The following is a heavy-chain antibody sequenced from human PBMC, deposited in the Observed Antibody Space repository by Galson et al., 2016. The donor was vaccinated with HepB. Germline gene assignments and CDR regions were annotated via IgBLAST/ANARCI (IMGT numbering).Heavy chain of an antibody. CDR2: IDPSDSHS. J-gene: IGHJ1*01. CDR1: GYIFNTYW. CDR3: ATGPRVGSPEQFPH. Sequence: QSGAEVKKPGESLRISCRGSGYIFNTYWISWVRQMPGIGLEWMGRIDPSDSHSDYSPSFRGHVSISLDKSLNTVYLQWSSMRASDTAVFDCATGPRVGSPEQFPHWGQGTLVIVSP. D-gene: IGHD3-10*01. V-gene: IGHV5-10-1*01.